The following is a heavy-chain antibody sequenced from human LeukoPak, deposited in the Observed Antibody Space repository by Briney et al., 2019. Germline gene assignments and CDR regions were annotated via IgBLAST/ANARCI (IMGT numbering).Heavy chain of an antibody. D-gene: IGHD3-10*02. CDR3: AELGITMIGGV. CDR1: GFTFSSYS. V-gene: IGHV3-23*01. J-gene: IGHJ6*04. Sequence: GGSLRLSCAASGFTFSSYSMNWVRQAPGKGLEWVSTISASGGSAYYADSVKGRFTISRDKSKNTLFLQMNSLRAEDTAVYYCAELGITMIGGVWGKGTTVTISS. CDR2: ISASGGSA.